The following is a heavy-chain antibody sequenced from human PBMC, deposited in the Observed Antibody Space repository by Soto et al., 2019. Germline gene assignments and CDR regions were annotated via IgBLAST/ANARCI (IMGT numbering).Heavy chain of an antibody. Sequence: EVQLLESGGGLVQPGGSLRLSCAASEITFNNYDLNWVRQAPGKGLEWVSAISYSGTNTYYADSVKGRFTISRDDSKNILYLQMNSLRAEDTALYFCAKEAHYYYMAGWGRGTMVTVSS. CDR1: EITFNNYD. CDR3: AKEAHYYYMAG. V-gene: IGHV3-23*01. J-gene: IGHJ6*03. CDR2: ISYSGTNT.